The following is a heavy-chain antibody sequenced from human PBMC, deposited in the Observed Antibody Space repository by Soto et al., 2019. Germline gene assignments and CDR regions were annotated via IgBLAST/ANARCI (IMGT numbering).Heavy chain of an antibody. Sequence: SETLSLTCTVSGGSISSYYWSWIRQPPGKGLEWIGYIYYSGSTNYNPSLKSRVTISVDTSKNQFSLKLSSVTAADTAVYYCARQAGITMVRGVIINWGQGTLVTVS. CDR2: IYYSGST. V-gene: IGHV4-59*08. J-gene: IGHJ4*02. D-gene: IGHD3-10*01. CDR1: GGSISSYY. CDR3: ARQAGITMVRGVIIN.